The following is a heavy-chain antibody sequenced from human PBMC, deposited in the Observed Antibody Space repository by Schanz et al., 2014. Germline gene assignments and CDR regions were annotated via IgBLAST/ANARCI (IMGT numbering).Heavy chain of an antibody. D-gene: IGHD3-3*01. CDR2: IYGSGDT. Sequence: EVQLVESGGGLIQPGGSLRLSCAASGFTVSLNYMTWVRQAPGKGLEWVSIIYGSGDTYYANSVKGRFTISRDNSKNTVYLQMNRLRAEDTAVYYCARDKGGYYPFDYWGQGTLVTVSS. J-gene: IGHJ4*02. CDR1: GFTVSLNY. CDR3: ARDKGGYYPFDY. V-gene: IGHV3-53*01.